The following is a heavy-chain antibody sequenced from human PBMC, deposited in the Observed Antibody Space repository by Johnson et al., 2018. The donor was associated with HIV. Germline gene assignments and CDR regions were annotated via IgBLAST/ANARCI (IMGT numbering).Heavy chain of an antibody. CDR1: GFTFSSYA. Sequence: QVQLVESGGGVVQPGRSLRLSCAASGFTFSSYAMHWVRQAPGKGLEWVAVISYDGSNKYYADSVKGRFTISRDNSKNTLYLEMSSLRVTDTAVYFCAKGGQQLADPFDIWGQGTLVTVSS. CDR2: ISYDGSNK. D-gene: IGHD6-13*01. J-gene: IGHJ3*02. CDR3: AKGGQQLADPFDI. V-gene: IGHV3-30*04.